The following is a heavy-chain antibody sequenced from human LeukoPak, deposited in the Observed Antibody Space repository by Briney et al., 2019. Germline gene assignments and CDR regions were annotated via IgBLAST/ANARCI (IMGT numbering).Heavy chain of an antibody. CDR2: INHSGST. CDR1: GGSFSGYY. D-gene: IGHD1-1*01. V-gene: IGHV4-34*01. Sequence: SETLSLTCAVYGGSFSGYYWSWIRQPPGKGLEWIGEINHSGSTYYNPSLKSRVTISVDTSKNQFSLKLTSVTAADTAVYYCARPRRKDDHVFDYWGQGTLVTVSS. CDR3: ARPRRKDDHVFDY. J-gene: IGHJ4*02.